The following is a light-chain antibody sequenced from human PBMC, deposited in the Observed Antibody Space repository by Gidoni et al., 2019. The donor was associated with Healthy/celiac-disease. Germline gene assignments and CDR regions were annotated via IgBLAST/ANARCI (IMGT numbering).Light chain of an antibody. J-gene: IGKJ1*01. CDR1: QSVSSSY. CDR2: GAS. V-gene: IGKV3-20*01. Sequence: ELVLQQSPGTLSLSPGERATLSCRASQSVSSSYLAWYQQKPGQAPRLLIYGASSRATGIPDRFSGSGSGTDFTLTISRLEPEDFAVYYCQQYGSSPRTFGQGTKVEIK. CDR3: QQYGSSPRT.